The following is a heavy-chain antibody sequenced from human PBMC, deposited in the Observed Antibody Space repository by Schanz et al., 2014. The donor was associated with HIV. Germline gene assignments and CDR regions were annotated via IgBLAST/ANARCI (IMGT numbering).Heavy chain of an antibody. CDR1: GGSFSYYA. J-gene: IGHJ5*01. CDR3: AKSRFQLHWFDS. Sequence: QVQLVQSGAEVKKLGSSVKVSCKASGGSFSYYAINWVRQAPGQGLEWMGWINPNEGDTKFAQKFRGRVTMTRDTSISTAYMELTRLRFDDTAVYYCAKSRFQLHWFDSWGQGTLVTVSS. D-gene: IGHD2-2*01. V-gene: IGHV1-2*02. CDR2: INPNEGDT.